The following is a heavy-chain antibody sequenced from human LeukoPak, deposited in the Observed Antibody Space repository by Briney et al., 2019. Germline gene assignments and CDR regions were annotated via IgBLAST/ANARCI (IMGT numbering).Heavy chain of an antibody. J-gene: IGHJ4*02. CDR2: ISYDGSIN. CDR1: GFTFNSYA. D-gene: IGHD2-15*01. V-gene: IGHV3-30-3*01. Sequence: PGGSLRLPCAASGFTFNSYAVHWVRQAPGKGLEWVAVISYDGSINFYAASVKGRFTISRDNSKNTLYLQMNSLRAEDSALYFCARDRRYCGGGSCYFDYFFDYWGQGTLVTVSS. CDR3: ARDRRYCGGGSCYFDYFFDY.